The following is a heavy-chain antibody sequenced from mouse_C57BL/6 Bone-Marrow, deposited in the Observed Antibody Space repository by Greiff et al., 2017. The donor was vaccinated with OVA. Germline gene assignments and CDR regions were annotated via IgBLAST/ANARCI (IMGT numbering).Heavy chain of an antibody. Sequence: QVQLQQPGAELVKPGASVKLSCKASGYTFTSYWMHWVKQRPGPGLEWIGMIHPNSGSTNYNEKFKSKATLTVAKSSSTAYMQLSSLTSEDSAVYYCATLYGSVFAYWGQGTLVTVSA. CDR2: IHPNSGST. V-gene: IGHV1-64*01. CDR1: GYTFTSYW. D-gene: IGHD1-1*01. J-gene: IGHJ3*01. CDR3: ATLYGSVFAY.